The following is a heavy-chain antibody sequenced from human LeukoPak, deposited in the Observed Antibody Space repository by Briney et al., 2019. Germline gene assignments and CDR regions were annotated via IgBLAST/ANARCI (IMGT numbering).Heavy chain of an antibody. J-gene: IGHJ3*01. CDR1: GYSISSGFY. CDR2: IYGGGTT. CDR3: ARGFCCSIDCYNDAFDF. D-gene: IGHD2-2*02. V-gene: IGHV4-38-2*01. Sequence: SETLSLTCAVSGYSISSGFYWVWIRQSPGKGLEWLASIYGGGTTYYNPALKNRLTISLDTSKNHFSVNLTSVTAADTAVYYCARGFCCSIDCYNDAFDFWGQGTMVTVSS.